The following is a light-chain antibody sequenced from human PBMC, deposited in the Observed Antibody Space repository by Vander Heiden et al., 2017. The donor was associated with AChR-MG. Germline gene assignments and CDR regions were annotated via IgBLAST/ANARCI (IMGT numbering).Light chain of an antibody. CDR2: AAS. CDR3: QQYEISPLT. J-gene: IGKJ4*01. CDR1: EIIGRNY. V-gene: IGKV3-20*01. Sequence: EIVLTQSPGTLSLSPGERGTLSCRATEIIGRNYLAWYQQKPGQAPTLLIYAASNRATGIPDRFSGSGSGTDFILTINRLEAEDSAVYYCQQYEISPLTFGGRTKVEFK.